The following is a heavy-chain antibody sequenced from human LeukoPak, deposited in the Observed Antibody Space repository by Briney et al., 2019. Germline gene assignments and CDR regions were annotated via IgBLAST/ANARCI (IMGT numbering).Heavy chain of an antibody. Sequence: GESLRLSCAASGFTFSSYAMSWVRQAPGKGLEWVSTISDSGGSTCYADSVKGRFTISRDNFKNTLYLEMNSLRAEDTAVYYCAKGTTITSPFDYWGQGTLVTVSS. CDR2: ISDSGGST. D-gene: IGHD3-10*01. CDR1: GFTFSSYA. V-gene: IGHV3-23*01. CDR3: AKGTTITSPFDY. J-gene: IGHJ4*02.